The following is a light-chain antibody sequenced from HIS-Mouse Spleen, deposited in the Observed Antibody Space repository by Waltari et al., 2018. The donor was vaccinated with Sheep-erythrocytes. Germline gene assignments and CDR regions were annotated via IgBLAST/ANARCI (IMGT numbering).Light chain of an antibody. CDR2: DVS. Sequence: QSALTQPRPVSGSPGQSVTIPCPGTSSHVGGYNYVAWYQQHPGQAPKLMSYDVSKRPSGVPDRFSGSKSGNTASLTISGLQAEDEADYYCCSYAGSYNHVFATGTKVTVL. CDR1: SSHVGGYNY. CDR3: CSYAGSYNHV. V-gene: IGLV2-11*01. J-gene: IGLJ1*01.